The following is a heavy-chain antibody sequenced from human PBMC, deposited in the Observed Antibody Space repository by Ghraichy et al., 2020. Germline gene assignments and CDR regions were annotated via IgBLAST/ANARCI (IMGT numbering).Heavy chain of an antibody. CDR3: ARDVGYCADC. Sequence: GGSLRLSCAASRLSFSSYWMTLVRKAPGEGLEWVANINQDASDKNYVDSVKGRFTISRDNAKNSLYLQMNSLRAEDTAVYYCARDVGYCADCWGQGTLVTVSS. V-gene: IGHV3-7*01. D-gene: IGHD2-15*01. CDR1: RLSFSSYW. J-gene: IGHJ4*02. CDR2: INQDASDK.